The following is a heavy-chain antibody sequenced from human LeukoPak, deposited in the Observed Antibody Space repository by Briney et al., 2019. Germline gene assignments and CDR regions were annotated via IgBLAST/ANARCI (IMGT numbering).Heavy chain of an antibody. CDR1: GFTFSSYA. J-gene: IGHJ1*01. CDR3: ASATGWGNYYDSNLQH. Sequence: KTGGSLRLSCAASGFTFSSYAMSWVRQAPGKGLEWVSAISGSGGSTYYADSVKGRFTISRDNSKNTLYLQMNSLRAEDTAVYYCASATGWGNYYDSNLQHWGQGTLVTVSS. V-gene: IGHV3-23*01. CDR2: ISGSGGST. D-gene: IGHD3-22*01.